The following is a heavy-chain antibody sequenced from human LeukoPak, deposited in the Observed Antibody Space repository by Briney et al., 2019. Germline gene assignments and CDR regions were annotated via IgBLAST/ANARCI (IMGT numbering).Heavy chain of an antibody. CDR3: ARDSSGYYYYGMDV. J-gene: IGHJ6*02. CDR2: IYSGGST. CDR1: GFTVSSNY. V-gene: IGHV3-53*04. Sequence: GGSLRLSCAAPGFTVSSNYMSWVRQAPGKGLGWVSVIYSGGSTYYADSVKGRFTISRHNSKNTLYLQMNSLRAEDTAVYYCARDSSGYYYYGMDVWGQGATVTVSS. D-gene: IGHD6-19*01.